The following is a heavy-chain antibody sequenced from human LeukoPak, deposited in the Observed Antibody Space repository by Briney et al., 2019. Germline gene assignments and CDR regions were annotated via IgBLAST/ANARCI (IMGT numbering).Heavy chain of an antibody. V-gene: IGHV4-59*08. CDR3: ASLDISGSYELD. CDR1: GGSISSYY. J-gene: IGHJ4*02. D-gene: IGHD1-26*01. CDR2: IYHSGST. Sequence: SETLSLTCTVSGGSISSYYWSWIRQPPGKGLEWIGSIYHSGSTYYNPSLKSRVTISVDTSKNQFSLKLSSVTAADTAVYYCASLDISGSYELDWGQGTLVTVSS.